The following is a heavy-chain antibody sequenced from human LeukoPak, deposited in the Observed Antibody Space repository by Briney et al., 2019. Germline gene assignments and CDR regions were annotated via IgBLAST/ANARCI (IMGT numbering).Heavy chain of an antibody. V-gene: IGHV4-59*12. J-gene: IGHJ3*02. CDR1: GGSISSYY. CDR3: ARSDYGGSDAFDI. Sequence: PSETLSLTCTVSGGSISSYYWSWIRQPPGKGLEWIGYIYYSGSTYYNPSLKSRVTISVDTSKNQFSLKLSSVTAADTAVYYCARSDYGGSDAFDIWGQGTMVTVSS. D-gene: IGHD4-23*01. CDR2: IYYSGST.